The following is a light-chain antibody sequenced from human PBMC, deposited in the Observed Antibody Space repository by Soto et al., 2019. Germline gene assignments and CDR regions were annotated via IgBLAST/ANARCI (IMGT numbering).Light chain of an antibody. CDR3: SSYAGSNNVV. J-gene: IGLJ2*01. CDR1: SSDVGGYNY. CDR2: EVI. Sequence: QAVVTQPPSASGSPGQSVTISCTGTSSDVGGYNYVSWYQQHPGKAPKLMIYEVIKRPSGVPDRFSGSKSGNTASLTVSGLQAEDEADYYCSSYAGSNNVVFGGGTKVTVL. V-gene: IGLV2-8*01.